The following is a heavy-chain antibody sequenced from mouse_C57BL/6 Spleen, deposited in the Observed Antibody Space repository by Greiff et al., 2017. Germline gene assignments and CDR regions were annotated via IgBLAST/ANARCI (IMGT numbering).Heavy chain of an antibody. CDR1: GFTFSSYA. J-gene: IGHJ2*01. Sequence: EVKLMESGGGLVKPGGSLKLSCAASGFTFSSYAMSWVRQTPEKRLEWVATISDGGSYTYYPDNVKGRFTISRDNAKNNLYLQMSHLKSEDTAMYYCAGGTGTEFDDWGQGTTLTVSS. D-gene: IGHD4-1*01. CDR3: AGGTGTEFDD. V-gene: IGHV5-4*03. CDR2: ISDGGSYT.